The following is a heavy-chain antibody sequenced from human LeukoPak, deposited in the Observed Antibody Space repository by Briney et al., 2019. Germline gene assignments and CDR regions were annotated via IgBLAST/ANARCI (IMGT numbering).Heavy chain of an antibody. V-gene: IGHV4-30-4*08. CDR3: VREGTNRAFDP. J-gene: IGHJ5*02. CDR1: GGSISSGDYY. Sequence: SETLSLTCTVSGGSISSGDYYWSWIRQPPGKGLEWIGYIYYSGSTYYNPSLKSRVTISVDTSKDQFSLKLSSVTAADTAVYYCVREGTNRAFDPWGQGTLVTVSP. D-gene: IGHD2/OR15-2a*01. CDR2: IYYSGST.